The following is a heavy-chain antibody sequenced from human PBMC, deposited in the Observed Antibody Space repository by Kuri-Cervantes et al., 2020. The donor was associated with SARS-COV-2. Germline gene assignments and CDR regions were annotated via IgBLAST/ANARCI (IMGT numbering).Heavy chain of an antibody. J-gene: IGHJ4*02. CDR1: GFTVNSNF. CDR2: VSYNGTNK. Sequence: GESLKISCAASGFTVNSNFMIWVRQAPGTGLEWVAVVSYNGTNKYYADSVKGRFTISRDNSRNIVYLQMNSLRPEDTALYYCTREAYDYNMGFDSWGQGTLVTVSS. V-gene: IGHV3-30-3*01. D-gene: IGHD4-11*01. CDR3: TREAYDYNMGFDS.